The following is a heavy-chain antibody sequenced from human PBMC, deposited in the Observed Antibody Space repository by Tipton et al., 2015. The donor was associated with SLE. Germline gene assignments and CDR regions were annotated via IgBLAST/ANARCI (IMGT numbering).Heavy chain of an antibody. CDR3: ARRSSSWYRGYAFDI. CDR2: IYTSGST. Sequence: TLSLTCTVSGGSISSYYWSWIRQSPGKGLEWIGYIYTSGSTNYNPSLKSRVTISVDTSKNQFSLKLSSVTAADTAVYYCARRSSSWYRGYAFDIWGQGTMVTVSS. J-gene: IGHJ3*02. D-gene: IGHD6-13*01. CDR1: GGSISSYY. V-gene: IGHV4-4*08.